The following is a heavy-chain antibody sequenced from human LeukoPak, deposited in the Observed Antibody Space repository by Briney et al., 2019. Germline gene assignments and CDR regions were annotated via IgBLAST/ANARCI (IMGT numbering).Heavy chain of an antibody. D-gene: IGHD2-21*02. CDR3: ASPLRGSVVVTAIPLYYYYYGMDV. Sequence: ASVKVSCKASGGTFSSYAISWVRQAPGQGLEWMGGIIPIFGTANYAQKFQGRVTITAGESTSTAYMELSSLRSEDTAVYYCASPLRGSVVVTAIPLYYYYYGMDVWGQGTTVTVSS. J-gene: IGHJ6*02. V-gene: IGHV1-69*13. CDR2: IIPIFGTA. CDR1: GGTFSSYA.